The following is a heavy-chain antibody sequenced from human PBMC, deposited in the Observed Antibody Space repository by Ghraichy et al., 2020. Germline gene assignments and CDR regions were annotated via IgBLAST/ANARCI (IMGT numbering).Heavy chain of an antibody. Sequence: SETLSLTCTVSGGSISSGSYYWSWIRQPAGKGLEWIGRIYTSGSTNYNPSLKSRVTISVDTSKNQFSLKLSSVTAADPAVYYCARGEVAVAGTWYYYYGMDVWGQGTTVTVSS. CDR1: GGSISSGSYY. D-gene: IGHD6-19*01. J-gene: IGHJ6*02. CDR2: IYTSGST. CDR3: ARGEVAVAGTWYYYYGMDV. V-gene: IGHV4-61*02.